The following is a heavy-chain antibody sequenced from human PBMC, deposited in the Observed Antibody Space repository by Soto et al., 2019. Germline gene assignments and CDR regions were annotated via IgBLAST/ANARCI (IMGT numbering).Heavy chain of an antibody. D-gene: IGHD6-6*01. V-gene: IGHV4-59*01. J-gene: IGHJ4*02. CDR1: GGSISGSY. CDR2: IHYSGST. Sequence: PSETLSLTCIVSGGSISGSYWSWIRQPPGKGLEWIGYIHYSGSTSYNSSLKSRVTISVDASKNQFSLKLTSVAAADTAVYYCARAWGSSSSFWGLWGPGTLVTVSS. CDR3: ARAWGSSSSFWGL.